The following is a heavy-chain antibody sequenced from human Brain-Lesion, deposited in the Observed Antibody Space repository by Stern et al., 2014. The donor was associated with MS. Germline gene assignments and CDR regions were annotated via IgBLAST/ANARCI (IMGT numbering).Heavy chain of an antibody. CDR1: GGTFSSYT. CDR2: IIAIVGIA. CDR3: ARESTGDAFDI. Sequence: DQLVESGAEAKKPGSSVKVSCKASGGTFSSYTITWVRQAPGQGLEWMGRIIAIVGIADYAQKFQGRVTITADKSTSTAYMELSSLRSEDTAVYYCARESTGDAFDIWGQGTMVTVSS. V-gene: IGHV1-69*04. J-gene: IGHJ3*02. D-gene: IGHD3-10*01.